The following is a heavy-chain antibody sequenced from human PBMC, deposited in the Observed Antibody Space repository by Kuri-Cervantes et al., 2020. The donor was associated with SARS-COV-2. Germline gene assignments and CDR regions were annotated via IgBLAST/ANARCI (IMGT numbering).Heavy chain of an antibody. CDR3: AIFFIPGVVDY. CDR2: IDPSDSYT. D-gene: IGHD2-21*01. CDR1: GFSFTSYF. Sequence: GESRKISCKGSGFSFTSYFISWVRQMPGKGLEWMGRIDPSDSYTNYSPSFQGHVTFSADKSINTAYLQWSGLRASDTAIYYCAIFFIPGVVDYWGPGTLVTVSS. J-gene: IGHJ4*02. V-gene: IGHV5-10-1*01.